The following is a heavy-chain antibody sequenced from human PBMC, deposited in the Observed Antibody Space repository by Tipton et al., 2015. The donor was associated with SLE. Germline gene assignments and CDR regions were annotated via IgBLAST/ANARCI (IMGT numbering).Heavy chain of an antibody. Sequence: TLSLTCTVSGGSISSSNHYWGWIRQPPGKGLEGIGSIYYSGSTYYNPSLKSRVTILVDTSKKQFSLQLTSVTAADTAAYFCARHHRLVAAGTGHFHHWGQGTLVTVSS. V-gene: IGHV4-39*07. D-gene: IGHD2-15*01. J-gene: IGHJ1*01. CDR1: GGSISSSNHY. CDR3: ARHHRLVAAGTGHFHH. CDR2: IYYSGST.